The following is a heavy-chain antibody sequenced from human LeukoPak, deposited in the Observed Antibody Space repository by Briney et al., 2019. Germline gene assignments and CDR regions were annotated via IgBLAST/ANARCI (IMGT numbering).Heavy chain of an antibody. CDR2: INHSGST. CDR3: ARAKYCSGGSCRLNPFDY. D-gene: IGHD2-15*01. CDR1: GGSFSGYY. Sequence: KSSETLSLTCAVYGGSFSGYYWSWIRQPPGKGLEWIGEINHSGSTNYNPSLKSRVTISVDTSKNQFSLKLSSVTAADTAVYYCARAKYCSGGSCRLNPFDYWGQGTLVTVSS. J-gene: IGHJ4*02. V-gene: IGHV4-34*01.